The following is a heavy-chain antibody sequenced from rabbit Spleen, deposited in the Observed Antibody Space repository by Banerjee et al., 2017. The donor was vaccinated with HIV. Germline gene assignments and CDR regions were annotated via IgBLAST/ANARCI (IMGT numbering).Heavy chain of an antibody. V-gene: IGHV1S40*01. CDR3: ARDLPGVIGWNFNL. CDR1: GFSLFTYW. Sequence: QSLEESGGGLVKPGGTLTLTCKASGFSLFTYWMCWVRQAPGKGLEWIACINTATGKAVYASWAKGRFTISKTSSTTVTLQMTSLTAADTATYFCARDLPGVIGWNFNLWGPGTLVTVS. D-gene: IGHD1-1*01. CDR2: INTATGKA. J-gene: IGHJ4*01.